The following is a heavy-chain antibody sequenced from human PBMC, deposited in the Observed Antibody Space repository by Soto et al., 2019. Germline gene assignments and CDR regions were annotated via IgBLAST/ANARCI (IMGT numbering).Heavy chain of an antibody. V-gene: IGHV3-30-3*01. CDR2: ISYDGSNK. J-gene: IGHJ6*02. D-gene: IGHD3-10*01. Sequence: GGSLRLSCAASGFTFSSYAMHWVRQAPGKGLEWVAVISYDGSNKYYADSVKGRFTISRDNSKNTLYLQMNSLRAEDTAVYYCARDRGYYGSGSYGMDVWGQGTTVTVSS. CDR1: GFTFSSYA. CDR3: ARDRGYYGSGSYGMDV.